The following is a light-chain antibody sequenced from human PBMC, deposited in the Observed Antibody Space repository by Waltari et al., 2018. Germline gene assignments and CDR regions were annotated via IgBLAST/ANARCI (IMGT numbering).Light chain of an antibody. CDR3: QQRRNWPLT. CDR2: DAS. Sequence: IVLTQSPAILSFSPGERATLSCRASQSVWTYLAWYQQRPGQSPRLLIYDASNRAPGIPDRFTGSGSETDVTLTISSLQPEDFAVYYCQQRRNWPLTFGGGTRVQI. J-gene: IGKJ4*01. CDR1: QSVWTY. V-gene: IGKV3-11*01.